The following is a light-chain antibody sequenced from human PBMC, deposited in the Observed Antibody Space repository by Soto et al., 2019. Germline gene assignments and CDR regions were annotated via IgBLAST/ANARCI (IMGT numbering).Light chain of an antibody. CDR1: QGISYY. V-gene: IGKV1-27*01. Sequence: DIQMTQSPSSLSASVGDRVTITCLASQGISYYLAWYQQKPGKVPKLLIYAASTLQSGVPSRFSGSGSGTDFTLTISSLQPEDVATYYCQKYNSAPWTFGQGTKVEIK. CDR2: AAS. J-gene: IGKJ1*01. CDR3: QKYNSAPWT.